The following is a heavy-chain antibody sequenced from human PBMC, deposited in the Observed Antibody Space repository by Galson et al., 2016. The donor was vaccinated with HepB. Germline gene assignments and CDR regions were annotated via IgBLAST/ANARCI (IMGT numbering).Heavy chain of an antibody. CDR3: TTLRSPTGRMYYYESSGRVSYYFDY. V-gene: IGHV1-24*01. Sequence: SVKVSCKVSGKSLRRLSIHWVRQAPGKGLEWMGGFDVEAGEIIYAQKFQGRVIMTEDTSTDTAYMELSSLRSEDTAVYYCTTLRSPTGRMYYYESSGRVSYYFDYCGQGTLVTISS. J-gene: IGHJ4*02. CDR2: FDVEAGEI. CDR1: GKSLRRLS. D-gene: IGHD3-22*01.